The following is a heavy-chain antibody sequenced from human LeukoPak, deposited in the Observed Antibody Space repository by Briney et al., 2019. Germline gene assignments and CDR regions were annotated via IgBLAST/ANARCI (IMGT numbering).Heavy chain of an antibody. Sequence: GRSLRLSCAASGFTFDDYAMHWVRQAPGKGLEWVSGISWNSGSIGYADSVKGRFTISRDNAKNSLYLQMNSLRAEDTALYYCAKDSRATTRYFDYWGQGTLVTVSS. J-gene: IGHJ4*02. V-gene: IGHV3-9*01. D-gene: IGHD4-17*01. CDR1: GFTFDDYA. CDR2: ISWNSGSI. CDR3: AKDSRATTRYFDY.